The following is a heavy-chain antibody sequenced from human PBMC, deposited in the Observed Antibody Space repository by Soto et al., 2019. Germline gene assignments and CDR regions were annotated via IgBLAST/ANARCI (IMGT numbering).Heavy chain of an antibody. CDR1: GFTFSTYW. CDR3: ARIIRGVPHLDY. J-gene: IGHJ4*02. CDR2: IKQDGSEK. Sequence: GGSLRLSCAASGFTFSTYWMNWARQAPGKGLEWVANIKQDGSEKYYVDSVKGRLNISRDNAKNSLYLQMNSLRAEDTAVYYCARIIRGVPHLDYWGQGTLVTVSS. V-gene: IGHV3-7*03. D-gene: IGHD3-10*01.